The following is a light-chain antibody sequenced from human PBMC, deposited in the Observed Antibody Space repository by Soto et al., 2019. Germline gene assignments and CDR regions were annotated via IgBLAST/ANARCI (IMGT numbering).Light chain of an antibody. J-gene: IGLJ2*01. CDR2: DVS. Sequence: QSALTQPASVSGSPGQSITISCTGTSSDVGGYNYVSWYQQHPGKAPKLMIYDVSNGPSGVSNRFSGSKSGNTASLTISGLQAEDEDDYYCSSDTSSSTVVFGGGTKLTVL. V-gene: IGLV2-14*01. CDR3: SSDTSSSTVV. CDR1: SSDVGGYNY.